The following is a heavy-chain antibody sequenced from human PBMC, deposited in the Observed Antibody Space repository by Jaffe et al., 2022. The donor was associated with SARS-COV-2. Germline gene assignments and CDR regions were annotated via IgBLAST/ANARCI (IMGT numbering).Heavy chain of an antibody. D-gene: IGHD5-12*01. J-gene: IGHJ4*02. CDR1: GFTFSSYS. V-gene: IGHV3-21*01. Sequence: EVQLVESGGGLVKPGGSLRLSCAASGFTFSSYSMNWVRQAPGKGLEWVSSISSSSSYIYYADSVKGRFTISRDNAKNSLYLQMNSLRAEDTAVYYCARDGGGYSGYELGYWGQGTLVTVSS. CDR3: ARDGGGYSGYELGY. CDR2: ISSSSSYI.